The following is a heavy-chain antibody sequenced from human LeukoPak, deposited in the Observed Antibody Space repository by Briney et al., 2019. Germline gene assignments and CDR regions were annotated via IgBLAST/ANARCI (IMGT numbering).Heavy chain of an antibody. CDR2: VYYNGST. J-gene: IGHJ4*02. D-gene: IGHD6-6*01. Sequence: SETLSLTCSVSGGSVSNYYWSWIRQPPGKGLEWIGYVYYNGSTNYNPSLKSRVTMFEDKSKNQFSLRLYSVTVADTAVYYCARHFAYSSSSYFDYWGQGSLVTVSS. CDR1: GGSVSNYY. V-gene: IGHV4-59*08. CDR3: ARHFAYSSSSYFDY.